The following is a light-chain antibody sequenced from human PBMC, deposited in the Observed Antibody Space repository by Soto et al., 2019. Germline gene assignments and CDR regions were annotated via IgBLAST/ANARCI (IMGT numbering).Light chain of an antibody. CDR1: PAIRRY. Sequence: DIQLTQSPAFLSASAGDRVTITCRASPAIRRYLAWYQQKPGTAPKLLIYSASTLQSGVPSRFSGSGYGTELTLTISSLQPDDFGTYYCQQLNGYPLTFGPGTKVDIK. CDR3: QQLNGYPLT. J-gene: IGKJ3*01. CDR2: SAS. V-gene: IGKV1-9*01.